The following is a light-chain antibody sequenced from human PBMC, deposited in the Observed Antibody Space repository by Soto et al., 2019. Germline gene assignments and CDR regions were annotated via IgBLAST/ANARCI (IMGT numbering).Light chain of an antibody. V-gene: IGKV3-11*01. CDR2: DAS. CDR1: QSLSSY. J-gene: IGKJ4*01. CDR3: QQRSNWPLT. Sequence: EIVLTQSPAILSLSPGERATLSCRASQSLSSYLAWHQQKPGQAPRLLIYDASNRATGIPARFSGSGSGTDFTLTISSLEPEDFAVYYCQQRSNWPLTFGGGTKVDI.